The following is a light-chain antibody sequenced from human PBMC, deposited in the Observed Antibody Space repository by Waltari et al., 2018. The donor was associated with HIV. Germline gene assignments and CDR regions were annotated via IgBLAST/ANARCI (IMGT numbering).Light chain of an antibody. J-gene: IGLJ3*02. CDR3: ASWDDSLSAWL. CDR2: RNN. Sequence: VLTQPPPASETPGRTITISCSGSSPNIGSNTVYWYVQPPHTAPTLLIYRNNQRPSGVPGRFSGSKSGTSASLTISDLQSDDDADYYCASWDDSLSAWLFGGGTKLTVL. CDR1: SPNIGSNT. V-gene: IGLV1-44*01.